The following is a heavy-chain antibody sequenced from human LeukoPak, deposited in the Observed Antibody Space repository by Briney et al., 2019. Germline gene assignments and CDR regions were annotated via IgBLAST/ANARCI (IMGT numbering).Heavy chain of an antibody. CDR3: ARDGRDCSSTSCYRDYYGMDV. D-gene: IGHD2-2*02. CDR1: GGTFSSYA. Sequence: ASVKVSCKASGGTFSSYAISWVRQAPGQGLEWMGGIIPIFGTANYAQKFQGRVTITADESTSTAYMELSSLRSEDTAVYYCARDGRDCSSTSCYRDYYGMDVWGQGTTVTVSS. CDR2: IIPIFGTA. J-gene: IGHJ6*02. V-gene: IGHV1-69*13.